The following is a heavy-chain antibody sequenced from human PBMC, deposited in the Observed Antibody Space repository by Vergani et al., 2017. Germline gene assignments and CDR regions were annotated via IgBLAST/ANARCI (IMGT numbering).Heavy chain of an antibody. J-gene: IGHJ5*02. CDR3: ARARGPDIVVVVAAANWFDP. CDR1: GGSISSGGYY. D-gene: IGHD2-15*01. V-gene: IGHV4-39*07. CDR2: INHSGST. Sequence: QVQLQESGPGLVKPSQTLSLTCTVSGGSISSGGYYWGWIRQPPGKGLEWIGEINHSGSTNYNPSLKSRVTISVDTSKNQFALKLSSVTAADTAVYYCARARGPDIVVVVAAANWFDPWGQGTLVTVSS.